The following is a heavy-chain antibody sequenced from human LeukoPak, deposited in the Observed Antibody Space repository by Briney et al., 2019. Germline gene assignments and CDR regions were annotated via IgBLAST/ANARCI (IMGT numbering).Heavy chain of an antibody. J-gene: IGHJ4*02. D-gene: IGHD2-2*01. CDR3: ARVYPLRVPAAMDY. Sequence: GGSLRLSCTASGFTFGSHWMIWVRRAPGKGLEWVANTNQDGSREKYADSVRGRFTVSRDNAKSSLYLQMNSLRAEDTAVYYCARVYPLRVPAAMDYWGQGTLVTVSS. CDR1: GFTFGSHW. V-gene: IGHV3-7*01. CDR2: TNQDGSRE.